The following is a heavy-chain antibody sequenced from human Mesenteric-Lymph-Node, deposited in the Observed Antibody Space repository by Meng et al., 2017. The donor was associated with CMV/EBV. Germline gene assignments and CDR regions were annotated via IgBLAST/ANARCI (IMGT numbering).Heavy chain of an antibody. V-gene: IGHV4-34*01. CDR2: INHSGST. CDR1: GGSFSGYY. D-gene: IGHD6-19*01. CDR3: ARRSRYGSGWYVDY. J-gene: IGHJ4*02. Sequence: SQTLSLTCAVYGGSFSGYYWSWIRQPPGKGLEWIGEINHSGSTNYTPSLKSRVTISVDTSKNQFSLKLSSVTAADTTIYYCARRSRYGSGWYVDYWGQGNLVTVSS.